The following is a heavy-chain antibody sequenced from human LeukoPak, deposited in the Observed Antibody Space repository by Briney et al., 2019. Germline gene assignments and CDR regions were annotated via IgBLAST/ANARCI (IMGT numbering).Heavy chain of an antibody. J-gene: IGHJ4*02. D-gene: IGHD3-10*01. V-gene: IGHV1-2*02. CDR2: INPNSGGT. CDR3: ARDRDYGSGIFDY. CDR1: GYTXTGYY. Sequence: ASVKVSCKASGYTXTGYYMHWVRQAPGQGLEWMGWINPNSGGTNYAQKFQGRVTMTRDTSISTAYMELNRLRSGDTAVYYCARDRDYGSGIFDYWGQGTLVTVSS.